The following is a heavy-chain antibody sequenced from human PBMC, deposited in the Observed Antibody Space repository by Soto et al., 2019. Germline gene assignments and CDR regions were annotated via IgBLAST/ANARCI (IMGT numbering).Heavy chain of an antibody. D-gene: IGHD5-18*01. V-gene: IGHV1-8*01. CDR3: ARGRSYGFPFDY. CDR1: GYTFTSYD. CDR2: MNPNSGNT. Sequence: QVQLVQSGAEVKKPGASVKVSCKASGYTFTSYDINWVRQATGQGLEWMGWMNPNSGNTGFAQKLKGRVAMTRNTSISTAYMELSSLRSEDTAVYYCARGRSYGFPFDYWGQGTPVTVSS. J-gene: IGHJ4*02.